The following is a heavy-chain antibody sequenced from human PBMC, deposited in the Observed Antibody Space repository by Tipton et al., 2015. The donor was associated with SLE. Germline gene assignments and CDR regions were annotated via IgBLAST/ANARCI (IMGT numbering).Heavy chain of an antibody. V-gene: IGHV4-59*11. J-gene: IGHJ5*02. CDR3: ARDIAAAGGYNWFDP. D-gene: IGHD6-13*01. CDR1: GGSISSHS. CDR2: ISYSGST. Sequence: TLSLTCTVSGGSISSHSWSWIRQPPGKGLGWIGYISYSGSTYYNPSLKSRVTISVDTSKNQFSLKLSSVTAADTAVYYCARDIAAAGGYNWFDPWGQGTLVTVSS.